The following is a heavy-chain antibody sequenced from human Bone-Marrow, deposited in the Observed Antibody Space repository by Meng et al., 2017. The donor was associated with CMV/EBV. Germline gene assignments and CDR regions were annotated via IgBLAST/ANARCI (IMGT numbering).Heavy chain of an antibody. CDR3: ATQGVNFYYYGMDF. Sequence: SVKVSCKASGCTFSSYAINWVRQAPGQGLEWMGGIIPILGITNYAQKFQGRVTMNRNTSISTAYMELSSLRSEDTAAYYCATQGVNFYYYGMDFWGQGTTVTVSS. CDR1: GCTFSSYA. V-gene: IGHV1-69*10. D-gene: IGHD3-16*01. CDR2: IIPILGIT. J-gene: IGHJ6*02.